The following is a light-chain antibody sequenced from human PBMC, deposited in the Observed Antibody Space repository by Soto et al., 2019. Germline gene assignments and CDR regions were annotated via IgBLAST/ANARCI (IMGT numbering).Light chain of an antibody. CDR1: QGISTF. J-gene: IGKJ3*01. CDR3: QQANSLPVT. V-gene: IGKV1-12*01. Sequence: DIQMTQSPSSLSTSVGDRVTITCRASQGISTFLNWYQQKPGKAPRLLIYAASSLQSGVPSRLSGSGYGTDFTLTISSLQPEDFATYFCQQANSLPVTFGPGTKVDIK. CDR2: AAS.